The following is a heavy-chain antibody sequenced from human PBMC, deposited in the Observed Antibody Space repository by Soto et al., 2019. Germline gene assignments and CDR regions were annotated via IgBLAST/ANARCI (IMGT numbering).Heavy chain of an antibody. CDR2: ISYDGSNK. V-gene: IGHV3-30*18. CDR1: GFTFSGYG. CDR3: AKGDCGGNSHTFDI. Sequence: QVQLVESGGGVVQPGRSLRLSCAASGFTFSGYGMHWVRQAPGKGLEWVAVISYDGSNKYYADSVKGRLTISRDNSQNTLYLQMNSLRAEDTAVYCCAKGDCGGNSHTFDIWGQGTLVTVSS. D-gene: IGHD2-21*02. J-gene: IGHJ3*02.